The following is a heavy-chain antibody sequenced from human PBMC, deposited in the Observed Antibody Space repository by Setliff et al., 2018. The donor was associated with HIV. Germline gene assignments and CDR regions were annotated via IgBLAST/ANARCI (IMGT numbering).Heavy chain of an antibody. J-gene: IGHJ6*02. CDR2: IDWDDDK. D-gene: IGHD6-19*01. Sequence: SGPMLVNPTQTLTLACTFSGFSLSTSGMCVSWIRQPPGKALEWLARIDWDDDKYYSTSLKTRLTISKDTSKNQVVLTMTNMDPVDTATYYCARTYSSGWLDYYYGMDVWGQGTTVTVSS. CDR3: ARTYSSGWLDYYYGMDV. V-gene: IGHV2-70*11. CDR1: GFSLSTSGMC.